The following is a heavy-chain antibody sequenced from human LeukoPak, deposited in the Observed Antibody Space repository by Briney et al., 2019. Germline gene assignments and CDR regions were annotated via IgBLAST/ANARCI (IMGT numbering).Heavy chain of an antibody. J-gene: IGHJ3*02. CDR2: INPSGGST. Sequence: AASVKVPCKASGYTFTSYYMHWVRQAPGQGLEWMGIINPSGGSTSYAQKFQGRVTMTRDTSTSTVYMELSSLRSEDTAVYYCARDEGYCSGGSCYVGAFDIWGQGTMVTVSS. CDR3: ARDEGYCSGGSCYVGAFDI. D-gene: IGHD2-15*01. V-gene: IGHV1-46*01. CDR1: GYTFTSYY.